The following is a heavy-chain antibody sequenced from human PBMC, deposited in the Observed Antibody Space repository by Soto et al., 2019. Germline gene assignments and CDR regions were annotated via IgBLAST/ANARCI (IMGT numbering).Heavy chain of an antibody. CDR3: ATRLDDSEDEGFEV. Sequence: SVKVSCTTSGGTFSTYTIYWVRQAPGQGLEWMGRIIPLFGTTKYAQNFQDRVTITAEESTSTTYMELSSLRAEDTAVYYCATRLDDSEDEGFEVWCEGTAVTVSS. J-gene: IGHJ6*04. CDR2: IIPLFGTT. CDR1: GGTFSTYT. D-gene: IGHD3-9*01. V-gene: IGHV1-69*13.